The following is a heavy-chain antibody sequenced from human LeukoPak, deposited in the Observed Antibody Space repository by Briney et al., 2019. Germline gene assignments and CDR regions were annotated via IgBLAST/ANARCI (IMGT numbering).Heavy chain of an antibody. CDR2: ISSISSYI. V-gene: IGHV3-21*01. CDR3: AELGITMIGGV. CDR1: GFTFSSYS. J-gene: IGHJ6*04. D-gene: IGHD3-10*02. Sequence: GGSLRLSCAASGFTFSSYSMIWVRQAPGKGLEWVSSISSISSYIYYADSVKGRFTISRDNAKNSLYLQMNSLRAEDTAVYCCAELGITMIGGVWGKGTTVTISS.